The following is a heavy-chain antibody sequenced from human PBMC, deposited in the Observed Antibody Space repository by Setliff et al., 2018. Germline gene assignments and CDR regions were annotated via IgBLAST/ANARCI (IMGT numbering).Heavy chain of an antibody. Sequence: PGESLKISCAASGLTFNNYAMSWIRQAPGKGLVWVSRLHPNGITTRYADSVKGRFTIYRDMAENTLYRQMNSLRAEDTAVYYCARSPRPPTSLDYVDVWGDGTMVTVSS. CDR2: LHPNGITT. D-gene: IGHD2-2*01. J-gene: IGHJ6*03. CDR3: ARSPRPPTSLDYVDV. CDR1: GLTFNNYA. V-gene: IGHV3-74*01.